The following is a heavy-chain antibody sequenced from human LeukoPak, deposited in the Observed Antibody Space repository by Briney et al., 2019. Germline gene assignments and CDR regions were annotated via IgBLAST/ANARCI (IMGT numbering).Heavy chain of an antibody. CDR1: GFTFSDYY. Sequence: GSLRLSCAASGFTFSDYYMSWIRQAPGKGLEWVANIKQDGSEKYYVDSVKGRFTISRDNAKNSLYLQMNSLRAEDTAVYYCARGYCSSTSCAIEYGMDVWGQGTTVTVSS. V-gene: IGHV3-7*04. D-gene: IGHD2-2*01. CDR3: ARGYCSSTSCAIEYGMDV. CDR2: IKQDGSEK. J-gene: IGHJ6*02.